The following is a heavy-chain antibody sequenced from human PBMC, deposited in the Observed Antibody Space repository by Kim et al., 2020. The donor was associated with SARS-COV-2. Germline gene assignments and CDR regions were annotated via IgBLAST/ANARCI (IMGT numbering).Heavy chain of an antibody. CDR3: ARGPPPFWSGYYSLYYYYG. Sequence: SETLSLTCAVYGGSFSGYYWSWIRQPPGKGLEWIGEINHSGSTNYNPSLKSRVTISVDTSKNQFSLKLSSVTAADTAVYYCARGPPPFWSGYYSLYYYYG. D-gene: IGHD3-3*01. CDR1: GGSFSGYY. V-gene: IGHV4-34*01. CDR2: INHSGST. J-gene: IGHJ6*01.